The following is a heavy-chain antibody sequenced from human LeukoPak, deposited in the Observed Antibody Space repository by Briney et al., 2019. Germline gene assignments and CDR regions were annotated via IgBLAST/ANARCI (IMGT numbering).Heavy chain of an antibody. V-gene: IGHV3-23*01. Sequence: GGSLRLPCAASGFTFSSYAMSWVRQAPGKGLEWVSAISGSGGSTYYADSVKGRFTISRDNSKNTLYLQMNSLRAEDTAVYYCAKDPSIRYYYDSSGPIDYWGQGTLVTVSS. D-gene: IGHD3-22*01. CDR3: AKDPSIRYYYDSSGPIDY. CDR1: GFTFSSYA. J-gene: IGHJ4*02. CDR2: ISGSGGST.